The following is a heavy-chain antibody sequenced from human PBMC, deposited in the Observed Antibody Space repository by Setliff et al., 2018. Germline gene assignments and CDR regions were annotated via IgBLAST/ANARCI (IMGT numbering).Heavy chain of an antibody. CDR3: ARYVVTFDY. J-gene: IGHJ4*02. CDR2: INHSGST. V-gene: IGHV4-4*02. CDR1: GASIDSLTW. Sequence: SETLSLTCAVSGASIDSLTWWSWVRQPSGKGLEWIGEINHSGSTNYNPSLKSRVTISVDTSKNQFSLKLSSVTAADTAVYYCARYVVTFDYWGQGTLVTVSS. D-gene: IGHD2-21*02.